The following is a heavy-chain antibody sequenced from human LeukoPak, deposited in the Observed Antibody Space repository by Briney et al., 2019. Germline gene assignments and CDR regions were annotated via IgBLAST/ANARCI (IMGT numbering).Heavy chain of an antibody. CDR2: IYSGGST. CDR3: ARDGTREYSYGCPYYYYGMDV. D-gene: IGHD5-18*01. Sequence: RRSLRLSCAASGLTVSSNYMSWVRQAPGKGLERVSVIYSGGSTYYADSVKGRFTISRDNSKNTLYLQMNSLRAEDTAVYYCARDGTREYSYGCPYYYYGMDVWGQGTTVTVSS. CDR1: GLTVSSNY. V-gene: IGHV3-53*01. J-gene: IGHJ6*02.